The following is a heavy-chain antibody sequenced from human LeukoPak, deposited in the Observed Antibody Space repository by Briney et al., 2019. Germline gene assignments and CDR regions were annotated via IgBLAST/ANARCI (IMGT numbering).Heavy chain of an antibody. CDR2: IGTASDT. CDR3: ARGPPRGKYYYMDV. CDR1: GFTFSSFD. J-gene: IGHJ6*03. V-gene: IGHV3-13*01. D-gene: IGHD1-1*01. Sequence: QPGGSLRLSCAASGFTFSSFDMHWVRHHTGQGLEWVSTIGTASDTYYPGSVEGRFTLSRDNAKNSLYLQMNSLTAGDTAVYYCARGPPRGKYYYMDVWGQGTTVTVSS.